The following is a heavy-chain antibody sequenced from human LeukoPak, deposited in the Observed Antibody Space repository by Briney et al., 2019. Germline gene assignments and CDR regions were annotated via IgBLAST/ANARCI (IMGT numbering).Heavy chain of an antibody. CDR2: IDPDGSEK. CDR3: ARGHYYSIY. V-gene: IGHV3-7*02. J-gene: IGHJ4*02. CDR1: GFTFSSYW. Sequence: GGSLRLSCTASGFTFSSYWMTWVRQAPGKGLEWVANIDPDGSEKDYVDSVKGRFTISRANAKNSLDLQMSNLRAEDTAVYFCARGHYYSIYWGLGTLVTVSS.